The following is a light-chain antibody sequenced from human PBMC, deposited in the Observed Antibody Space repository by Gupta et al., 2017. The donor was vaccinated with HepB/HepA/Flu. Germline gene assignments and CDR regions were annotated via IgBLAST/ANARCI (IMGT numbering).Light chain of an antibody. CDR2: GAS. Sequence: IVLTQSPGTLSLSPGERATLSCRASQSVYDNFLAWYQQSPGQAPRLVIYGASSRATGIPDRFSGSGSGTDFTLTISRLQPEDFAAYYCQQYGSLPLTFGQGTKLEIK. J-gene: IGKJ2*01. CDR3: QQYGSLPLT. V-gene: IGKV3-20*01. CDR1: QSVYDNF.